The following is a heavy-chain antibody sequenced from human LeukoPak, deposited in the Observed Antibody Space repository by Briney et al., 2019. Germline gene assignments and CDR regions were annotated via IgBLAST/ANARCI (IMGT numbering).Heavy chain of an antibody. CDR2: IDPSDSYT. J-gene: IGHJ4*02. V-gene: IGHV5-10-1*01. CDR3: ARVFILTGYYISYYFDY. CDR1: GSRFTSYW. Sequence: GESLRISCKGSGSRFTSYWISWVRQMPGKGLEWMGRIDPSDSYTNYSPSFQGHVTISADKSISTAYLQWSSLKASDTAMYYCARVFILTGYYISYYFDYWGQGTLVTVSS. D-gene: IGHD3-9*01.